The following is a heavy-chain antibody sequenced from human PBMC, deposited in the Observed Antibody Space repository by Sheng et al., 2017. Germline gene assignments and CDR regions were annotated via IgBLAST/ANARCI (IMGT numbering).Heavy chain of an antibody. Sequence: QVQLQESGPGLVKPSETLSLTCAVSGYSISSGYYWGWIRQPPGKGLEWIGSIYHSGSTYYNPSLKSRVTISVDTSKNQFSLKLSSVTAADTAVYYCARVGYDFWSGYPPTNWFDPWGQGTLVTVSS. CDR1: GYSISSGYY. V-gene: IGHV4-38-2*01. D-gene: IGHD3-3*01. CDR3: ARVGYDFWSGYPPTNWFDP. J-gene: IGHJ5*02. CDR2: IYHSGST.